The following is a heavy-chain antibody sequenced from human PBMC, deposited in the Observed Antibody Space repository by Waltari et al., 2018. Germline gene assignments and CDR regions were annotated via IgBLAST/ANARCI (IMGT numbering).Heavy chain of an antibody. D-gene: IGHD3-22*01. J-gene: IGHJ4*02. Sequence: QVQLVQSGAEVKKSGAPVKVSCKAAGYNFTCYGISWMRQAPGQGLEWMGWISGYNGNTNYAQKLQGRVTMTTDTSTSTAYMELRSLRSDDTALYYCAREGRSNGYRKTQGVDYWGQGTLVTVSS. CDR1: GYNFTCYG. CDR2: ISGYNGNT. V-gene: IGHV1-18*01. CDR3: AREGRSNGYRKTQGVDY.